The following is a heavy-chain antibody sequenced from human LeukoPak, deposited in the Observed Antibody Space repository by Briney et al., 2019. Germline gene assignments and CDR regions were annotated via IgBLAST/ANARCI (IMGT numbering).Heavy chain of an antibody. D-gene: IGHD6-19*01. CDR2: ISNNGRSI. CDR3: ARSTVAGTIQY. J-gene: IGHJ1*01. V-gene: IGHV3-21*01. Sequence: GASLRLSCVTSGFTFSTFSMNWVRQHPGGGMEWVSYISNNGRSIHYADSAKGRFTISRDNPRSSLFLQLNSLRADDSALYFCARSTVAGTIQYWGQGTLVVVSS. CDR1: GFTFSTFS.